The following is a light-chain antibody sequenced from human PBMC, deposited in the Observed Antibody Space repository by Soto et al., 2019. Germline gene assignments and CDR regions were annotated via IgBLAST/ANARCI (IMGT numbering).Light chain of an antibody. J-gene: IGKJ3*01. CDR3: MQGVETPFT. V-gene: IGKV2-28*01. CDR1: QSLLFSNGYHY. Sequence: DIVMTQSPLSLPVTPGEPASSSCRSSQSLLFSNGYHYLDWYLQRPGQSPQLLIYLGSNRASGVPDRFSGSGSGTDFTLTISRVEAEDVGVYYCMQGVETPFTFGPGTKVDIK. CDR2: LGS.